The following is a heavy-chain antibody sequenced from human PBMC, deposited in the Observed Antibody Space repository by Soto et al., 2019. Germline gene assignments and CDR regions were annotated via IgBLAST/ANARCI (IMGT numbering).Heavy chain of an antibody. CDR2: IIPIFGTA. V-gene: IGHV1-69*06. J-gene: IGHJ6*02. CDR1: GGTFSSYA. Sequence: SVKVSCKASGGTFSSYAISWVRQAPGQGLEWMGGIIPIFGTANYAQKFQGRVTITADKSTSTAYMELSSLRSEDTAVYYCARDRGRYCSSTGCYYYGMDVWGQGTTVTVSS. D-gene: IGHD2-2*01. CDR3: ARDRGRYCSSTGCYYYGMDV.